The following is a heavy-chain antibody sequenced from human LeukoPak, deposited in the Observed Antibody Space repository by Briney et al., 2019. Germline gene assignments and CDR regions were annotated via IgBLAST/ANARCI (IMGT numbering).Heavy chain of an antibody. CDR3: ARHSPAVGYYDSSGYYSWLDP. J-gene: IGHJ5*02. Sequence: GESLKISCKGSGYSFTFYWIGWVRQMPGKGLEWMGIIYPGDSDTRYSPPFQGQVTISADKSISTAYLQWSSLKASDTAMYCCARHSPAVGYYDSSGYYSWLDPWGQGTLVTVSS. D-gene: IGHD3-22*01. V-gene: IGHV5-51*01. CDR2: IYPGDSDT. CDR1: GYSFTFYW.